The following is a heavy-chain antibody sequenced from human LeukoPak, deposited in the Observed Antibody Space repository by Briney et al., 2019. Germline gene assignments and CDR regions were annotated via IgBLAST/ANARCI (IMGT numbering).Heavy chain of an antibody. CDR3: VKVAAAGIGAFDI. Sequence: GGSLRLSCSASGFTFSSFAMHWVRQAPRKGLEYISAITTNGGSTYYVDSVRGRFTISRDNSKNTVYLQLSSLRAEDTAVYYCVKVAAAGIGAFDIWGQGTMVTVSS. D-gene: IGHD6-13*01. CDR2: ITTNGGST. CDR1: GFTFSSFA. J-gene: IGHJ3*02. V-gene: IGHV3-64D*06.